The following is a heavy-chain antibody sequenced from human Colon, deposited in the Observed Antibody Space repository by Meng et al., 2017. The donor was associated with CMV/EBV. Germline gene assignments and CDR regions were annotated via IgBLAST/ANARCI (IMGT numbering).Heavy chain of an antibody. J-gene: IGHJ4*02. Sequence: RWGACFLNPSETLSLPCALYGGSFSPYYWSWNRQPPGKGLEWIGEINHSGSTNYNPSLKSRVTISVDTSKNQFSLKLSSVTAADTAVYYCARGGAPRRPPGARWGQGTLVTVSS. CDR2: INHSGST. CDR3: ARGGAPRRPPGAR. V-gene: IGHV4-34*01. CDR1: GGSFSPYY. D-gene: IGHD1-26*01.